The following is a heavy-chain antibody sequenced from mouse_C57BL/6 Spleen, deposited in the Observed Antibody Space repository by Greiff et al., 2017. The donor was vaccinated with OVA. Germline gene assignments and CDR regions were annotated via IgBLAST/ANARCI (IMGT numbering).Heavy chain of an antibody. CDR3: TAVDGYDGYFDV. V-gene: IGHV6-3*01. J-gene: IGHJ1*03. Sequence: EVMLVESGGGLVQPGGSMKLSCVASGFTFSNYWMNWVRQSPEKGLEWVAQIRLKSDNYATHYAESVKGRFTISRDDSKSSVYLQMNNLRAEDTGIYYCTAVDGYDGYFDVWGTGTTVTVSS. D-gene: IGHD2-2*01. CDR1: GFTFSNYW. CDR2: IRLKSDNYAT.